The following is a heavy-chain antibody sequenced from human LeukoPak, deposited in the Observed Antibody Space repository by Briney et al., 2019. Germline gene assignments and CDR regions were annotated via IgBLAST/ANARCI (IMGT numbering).Heavy chain of an antibody. Sequence: ASVKVSCKASGYTFTIYYRHWGRQAPGQGLGWRGIINPSGGSTRYAQKFQGRVTMTRDTSTSTVYMELSSLRYEDTAVYYCARAVITMVRGVNLKWFDPWGQGTLVTVSS. CDR3: ARAVITMVRGVNLKWFDP. CDR1: GYTFTIYY. CDR2: INPSGGST. V-gene: IGHV1-46*01. J-gene: IGHJ5*02. D-gene: IGHD3-10*01.